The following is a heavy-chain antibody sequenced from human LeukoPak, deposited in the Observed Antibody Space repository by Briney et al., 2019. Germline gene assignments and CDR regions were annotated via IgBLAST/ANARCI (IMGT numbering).Heavy chain of an antibody. Sequence: PGGSLRLSCAASGFTFSSYEMNWVRQAPGKGLEWVSYISSSGSTIYYADSVKGRFTISRDNAKNSLYLQMNSLRAEDTAVYYCARDRQYYDILTGYPFYYYYYGMDVWGQGTTVTVSS. V-gene: IGHV3-48*03. CDR3: ARDRQYYDILTGYPFYYYYYGMDV. D-gene: IGHD3-9*01. CDR1: GFTFSSYE. J-gene: IGHJ6*02. CDR2: ISSSGSTI.